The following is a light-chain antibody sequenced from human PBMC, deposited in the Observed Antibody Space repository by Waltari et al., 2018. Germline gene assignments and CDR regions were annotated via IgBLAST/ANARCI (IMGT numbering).Light chain of an antibody. Sequence: DIKMTQSPSTPSASVGDSVTITCRARQNVIRWLAWFQQKPGKAPKRLIYKASTLENGVPARFSGDGSGTEFTLTISSLQPDDFAIYYCLQYSGYPYTFGPGTKLDI. J-gene: IGKJ2*01. V-gene: IGKV1-5*03. CDR1: QNVIRW. CDR2: KAS. CDR3: LQYSGYPYT.